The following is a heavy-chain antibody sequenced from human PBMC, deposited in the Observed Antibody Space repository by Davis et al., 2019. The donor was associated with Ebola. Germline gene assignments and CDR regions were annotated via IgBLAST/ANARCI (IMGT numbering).Heavy chain of an antibody. CDR1: GFTFSSYA. CDR2: ISYDGSNK. Sequence: GESLKISCEASGFTFSSYAMHWVRQAPGKGLEWVAVISYDGSNKYYADSVKGRFTISRDNSKKTLYLQMNSLRAEDTAVYYCAKSGLSFGVVKYHYGMDVWGKGTRSPSPQ. V-gene: IGHV3-30-3*02. CDR3: AKSGLSFGVVKYHYGMDV. J-gene: IGHJ6*04. D-gene: IGHD3-3*01.